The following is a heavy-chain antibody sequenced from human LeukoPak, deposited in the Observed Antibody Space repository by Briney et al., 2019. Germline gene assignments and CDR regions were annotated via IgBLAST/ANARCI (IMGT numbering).Heavy chain of an antibody. CDR1: GFTFSSYG. D-gene: IGHD4-17*01. CDR2: IKSRTDGGTT. V-gene: IGHV3-15*07. CDR3: SPGGDYYVY. J-gene: IGHJ4*02. Sequence: GGSLRLSCAASGFTFSSYGMHWVRQAPGKGLEWVGRIKSRTDGGTTEYAAPVKGRFTISRDDSKNTLYLQMDSLITEDTAVYYCSPGGDYYVYWGQGTLVTVSS.